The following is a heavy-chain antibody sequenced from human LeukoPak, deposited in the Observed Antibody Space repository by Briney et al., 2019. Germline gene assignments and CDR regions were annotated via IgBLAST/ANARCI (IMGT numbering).Heavy chain of an antibody. D-gene: IGHD3-22*01. J-gene: IGHJ3*02. CDR2: IIPTFGTA. CDR3: AREVHFYTDYYDSSGYYNKAVAFDI. V-gene: IGHV1-69*05. Sequence: GASVKVSCKASGGTFSSYAISWVRQAPGQGLEWMGGIIPTFGTANYAQKFQGRVTITTDESTSTAYMELSSLRSEDTAVYYCAREVHFYTDYYDSSGYYNKAVAFDIWGQGTMVTVSS. CDR1: GGTFSSYA.